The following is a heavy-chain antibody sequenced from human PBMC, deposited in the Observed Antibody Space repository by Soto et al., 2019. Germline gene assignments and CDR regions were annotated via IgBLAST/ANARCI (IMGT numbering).Heavy chain of an antibody. CDR3: ARLYCSSTSCEIP. Sequence: SETLSLTCAVYGGSFSGYYWSWIRQPPGKGLEWIGEINHSGSTNYNPSLKSRVTISVDTSKNQFSLKLSSVTAADTAVYYCARLYCSSTSCEIPWGQGTLVTVSS. V-gene: IGHV4-34*01. J-gene: IGHJ5*02. D-gene: IGHD2-2*01. CDR2: INHSGST. CDR1: GGSFSGYY.